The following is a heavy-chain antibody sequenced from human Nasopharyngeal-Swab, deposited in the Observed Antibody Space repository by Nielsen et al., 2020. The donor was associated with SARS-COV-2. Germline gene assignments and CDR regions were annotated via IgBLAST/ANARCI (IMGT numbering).Heavy chain of an antibody. J-gene: IGHJ4*02. V-gene: IGHV4-59*01. D-gene: IGHD3-3*01. CDR2: IYYSGST. CDR3: ARVGRGIFGVVTDFDY. Sequence: WIRQPPGKGLEWIGFIYYSGSTNYNTSLKSRVTISVDTSKNQFSLKLSSVTAADTGVYYCARVGRGIFGVVTDFDYWGQGTLVTVSS.